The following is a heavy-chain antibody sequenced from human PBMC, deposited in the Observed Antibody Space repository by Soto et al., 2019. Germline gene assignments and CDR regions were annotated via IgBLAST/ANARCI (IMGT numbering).Heavy chain of an antibody. CDR2: FDPEAGEK. D-gene: IGHD1-26*01. V-gene: IGHV1-24*01. CDR1: GNTLTELS. J-gene: IGHJ4*02. Sequence: QVQGVQSGAEVKKPGASVKVSCKVSGNTLTELSMYWVRQAPGKGLEWMGGFDPEAGEKSYAQKFQGRVTMTEDSSIDTAYLELSSLKSEDTAVYYCATSHKGWELLLVYWGQGTLVTVSS. CDR3: ATSHKGWELLLVY.